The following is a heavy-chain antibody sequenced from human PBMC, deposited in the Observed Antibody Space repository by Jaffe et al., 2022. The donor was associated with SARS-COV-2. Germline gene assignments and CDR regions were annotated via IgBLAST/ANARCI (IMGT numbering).Heavy chain of an antibody. V-gene: IGHV7-4-1*02. D-gene: IGHD6-19*01. J-gene: IGHJ5*02. Sequence: QVQLVQSGSELKKPGASVKVSCKASGYPFSSYAIHWVRQAPGQGLEWMGWINTNTGNPTYSQGFTGRFVFSLDSSVTTAYLQINSLKAEDTAGYYCARGSPVAGITWGQGTLVTVSS. CDR2: INTNTGNP. CDR3: ARGSPVAGIT. CDR1: GYPFSSYA.